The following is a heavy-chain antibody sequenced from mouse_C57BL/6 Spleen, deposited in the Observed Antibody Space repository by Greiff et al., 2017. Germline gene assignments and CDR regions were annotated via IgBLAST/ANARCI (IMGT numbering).Heavy chain of an antibody. Sequence: QVQLQQPGAELVKPGASVKLSCKASGYTFTSYWMHWVKQRPGRGLEWIGRIDPNSGGTKDNEKFKSKATLTVDKPSSTPYMQLSSLTSEDSAVYYCAGGLDYGSSYVFAYWGQGTLVTVSA. CDR3: AGGLDYGSSYVFAY. CDR2: IDPNSGGT. V-gene: IGHV1-72*01. CDR1: GYTFTSYW. J-gene: IGHJ3*01. D-gene: IGHD1-1*01.